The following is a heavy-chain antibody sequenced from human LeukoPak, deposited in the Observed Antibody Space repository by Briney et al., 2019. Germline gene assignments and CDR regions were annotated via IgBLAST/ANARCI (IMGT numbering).Heavy chain of an antibody. V-gene: IGHV1-69*04. D-gene: IGHD3-3*01. CDR2: IIPILGIA. J-gene: IGHJ5*02. Sequence: SVKVSCKASGGTFSSYAISWVRQAPGQGLEWMGRIIPILGIANYAQKFQGRVTITADKSTSTAYMELSSLRSEDTAVYYCARDFKLFDLGWFDPWGQGTLVTVSS. CDR3: ARDFKLFDLGWFDP. CDR1: GGTFSSYA.